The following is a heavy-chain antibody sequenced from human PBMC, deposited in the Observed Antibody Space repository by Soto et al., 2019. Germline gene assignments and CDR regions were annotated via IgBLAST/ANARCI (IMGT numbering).Heavy chain of an antibody. D-gene: IGHD3-10*01. J-gene: IGHJ4*02. Sequence: SETLSLTCTVSGGSISSYYWSWIRQPPGKGLEWIGYIYYSGSTNYNPSLKSRVTISVDTSKNQFSLKLSSVTAADTAVYYCARTFYYGSGTSDYWGQGTLVTAPQ. CDR3: ARTFYYGSGTSDY. CDR2: IYYSGST. CDR1: GGSISSYY. V-gene: IGHV4-59*08.